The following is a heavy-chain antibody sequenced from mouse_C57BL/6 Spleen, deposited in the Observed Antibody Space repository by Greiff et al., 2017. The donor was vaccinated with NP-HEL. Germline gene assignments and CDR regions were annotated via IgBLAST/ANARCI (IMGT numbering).Heavy chain of an antibody. CDR2: IYPGDGDT. J-gene: IGHJ4*01. D-gene: IGHD3-2*01. Sequence: QVQLQQSGPELVKPGASVKISCKASGYAFSSSWMNWVKQRPGKGLEWIGRIYPGDGDTNYNGKFKGKATLTADKSSSTAYMQLSSLTSEDSAVYFCALEQTASPCYAMDYWGQGTSVTVSS. CDR3: ALEQTASPCYAMDY. V-gene: IGHV1-82*01. CDR1: GYAFSSSW.